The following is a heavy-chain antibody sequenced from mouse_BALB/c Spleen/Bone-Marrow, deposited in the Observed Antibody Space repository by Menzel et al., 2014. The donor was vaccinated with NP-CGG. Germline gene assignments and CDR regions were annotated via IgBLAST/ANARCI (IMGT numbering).Heavy chain of an antibody. CDR3: ARRSQGYAMDY. Sequence: QVQLQQPGPGLVAPSQSLSITCTVSGFSLTSYGVHWVRQPPGKGLEWLGVIWAGGSTNYNSALMSRLSISKDNSKSQVFLKMNSLQTDDTAMYYCARRSQGYAMDYWSQGTSVTVSS. CDR1: GFSLTSYG. D-gene: IGHD3-2*02. CDR2: IWAGGST. V-gene: IGHV2-9*02. J-gene: IGHJ4*01.